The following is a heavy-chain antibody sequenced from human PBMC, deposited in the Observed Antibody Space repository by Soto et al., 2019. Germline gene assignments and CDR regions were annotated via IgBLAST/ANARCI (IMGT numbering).Heavy chain of an antibody. Sequence: SETLSLTCTVSGGSISSSSYYWGWIRQPPWNGPEWIGIVYYTWCTSYNPSLESRVSVSVDTSRNQFSLKVSGVSAADTAVYYCATSQKGYNWNYFDHWGQGALVTVSS. CDR1: GGSISSSSYY. CDR3: ATSQKGYNWNYFDH. V-gene: IGHV4-39*01. CDR2: VYYTWCT. J-gene: IGHJ4*02. D-gene: IGHD1-20*01.